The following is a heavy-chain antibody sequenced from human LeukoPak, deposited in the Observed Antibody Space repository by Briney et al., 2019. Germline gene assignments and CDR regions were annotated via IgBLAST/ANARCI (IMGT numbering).Heavy chain of an antibody. Sequence: PGRSLRLSCAASGFTLSNYGMHWVRQAPGKGLEWVALISDDGSNKYYVDSMKGRFTISRDNSKNTLYLQMNSLRAEDTAVYYCARALLPHSGWYYFDYWGQGALVTVSS. V-gene: IGHV3-30*03. CDR3: ARALLPHSGWYYFDY. D-gene: IGHD6-19*01. CDR1: GFTLSNYG. CDR2: ISDDGSNK. J-gene: IGHJ4*02.